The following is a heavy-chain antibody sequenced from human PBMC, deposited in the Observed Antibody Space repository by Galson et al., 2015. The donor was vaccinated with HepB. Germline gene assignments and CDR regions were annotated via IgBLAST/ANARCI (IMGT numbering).Heavy chain of an antibody. CDR2: IYASGSA. D-gene: IGHD2-21*01. Sequence: TLSLTCTVSGGSISSGSYYWSWIRQPAGKGLEWIGRIYASGSANYNPSLKSRVTMSVDTSKNQFSLNLSSVTAADTAVYYCARDKRRDCGGDCGYYMDVWGKGTTVTVS. J-gene: IGHJ6*03. CDR3: ARDKRRDCGGDCGYYMDV. V-gene: IGHV4-61*02. CDR1: GGSISSGSYY.